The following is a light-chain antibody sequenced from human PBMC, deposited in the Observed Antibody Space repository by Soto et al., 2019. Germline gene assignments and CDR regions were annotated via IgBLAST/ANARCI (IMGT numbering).Light chain of an antibody. Sequence: DIVMTQSPDSLAVSLGERATINCKSSQTILYNSNNKNHLAWYQQKAGQPPKLLIYWASTRESGVPDRFSGSGSGTDFTLTISSLQAEDVAVYYCQQYYTSPWTFGQGTKVDIK. J-gene: IGKJ1*01. CDR3: QQYYTSPWT. CDR2: WAS. CDR1: QTILYNSNNKNH. V-gene: IGKV4-1*01.